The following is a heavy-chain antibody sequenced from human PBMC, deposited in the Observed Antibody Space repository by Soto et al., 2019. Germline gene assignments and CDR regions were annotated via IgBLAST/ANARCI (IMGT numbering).Heavy chain of an antibody. Sequence: QVQLVESGGGVVHPGRSLRLSCAASGFTFRSYAMDWVRQAPGKGLEWVAVISYDGTNKYYADSVKGRFTISRDNSKNTLSLHMNSLRAEDTAVYYCARGDSNSWSDYWGQGTLVTVSS. CDR1: GFTFRSYA. J-gene: IGHJ4*02. V-gene: IGHV3-30*01. CDR3: ARGDSNSWSDY. D-gene: IGHD6-13*01. CDR2: ISYDGTNK.